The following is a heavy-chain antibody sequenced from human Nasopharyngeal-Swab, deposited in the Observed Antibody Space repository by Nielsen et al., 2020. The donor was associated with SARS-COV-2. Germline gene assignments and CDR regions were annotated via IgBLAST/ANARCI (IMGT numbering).Heavy chain of an antibody. Sequence: GESLKISCAASGFTFSNAWMRWVRQAPGKGLEWVGRIKSKTDGGTTDYAAPVKGRFTISRDDSKNTLYLQMNSLKTEDTAVYYCTWSGYDLDYYYMDVWGKGTTVTVSS. CDR2: IKSKTDGGTT. CDR3: TWSGYDLDYYYMDV. V-gene: IGHV3-15*01. CDR1: GFTFSNAW. D-gene: IGHD5-12*01. J-gene: IGHJ6*03.